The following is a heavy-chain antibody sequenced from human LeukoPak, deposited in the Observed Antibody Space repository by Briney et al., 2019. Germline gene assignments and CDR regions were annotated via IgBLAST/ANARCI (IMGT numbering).Heavy chain of an antibody. CDR1: GGSISSYY. D-gene: IGHD3-22*01. J-gene: IGHJ4*02. CDR2: IYYSGST. CDR3: ARGHSSGYYYDFDY. V-gene: IGHV4-59*01. Sequence: SETLSLTCTVSGGSISSYYWSWIRQPPGKGLEWIGYIYYSGSTNYNPSLKSRVTISVDTSKNQFSLKLSSVTAADTAVYYCARGHSSGYYYDFDYWGQGTLVTVSS.